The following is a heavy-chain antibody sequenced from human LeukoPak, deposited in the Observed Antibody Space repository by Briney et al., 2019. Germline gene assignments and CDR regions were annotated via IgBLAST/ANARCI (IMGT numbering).Heavy chain of an antibody. CDR3: AKSHRNKTSDY. V-gene: IGHV3-30*18. CDR2: ISYDGDNK. CDR1: GFTFSNYG. D-gene: IGHD3-16*02. Sequence: GGSLRLSCAASGFTFSNYGMHWVRQAPGKGLEWVAVISYDGDNKYYADSVKGRFTISRDNSKNTLYLQMNSLRAEDTAVYYCAKSHRNKTSDYWGQGTLVTVSS. J-gene: IGHJ4*02.